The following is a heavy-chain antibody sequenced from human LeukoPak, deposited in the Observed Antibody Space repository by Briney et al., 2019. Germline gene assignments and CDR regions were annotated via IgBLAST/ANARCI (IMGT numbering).Heavy chain of an antibody. CDR3: ARSGGIVGATITFDY. Sequence: ASVKVSCKASGYTFTGYYMHWVRQAPGQGLEWMGWINPNSGGTNYAQKFQGRVTMTRDTSISTAHMELSRLRSDDTAVYYCARSGGIVGATITFDYWGQGTLVTVSS. V-gene: IGHV1-2*02. D-gene: IGHD1-26*01. J-gene: IGHJ4*02. CDR2: INPNSGGT. CDR1: GYTFTGYY.